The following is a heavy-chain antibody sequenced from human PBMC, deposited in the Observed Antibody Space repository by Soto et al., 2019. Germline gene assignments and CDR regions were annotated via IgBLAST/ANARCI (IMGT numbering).Heavy chain of an antibody. CDR3: ASSGIVGREVNTLFDP. J-gene: IGHJ5*02. V-gene: IGHV4-59*01. CDR1: AGSITTSY. CDR2: ISYRGST. Sequence: SETLSLTCTVSAGSITTSYWSWIRQPLGKALEWIGYISYRGSTNYNPSLKSRLTISIDTSKSQISLKLTSMTTADTAVYYCASSGIVGREVNTLFDPWGQGTLVTVSS. D-gene: IGHD3-22*01.